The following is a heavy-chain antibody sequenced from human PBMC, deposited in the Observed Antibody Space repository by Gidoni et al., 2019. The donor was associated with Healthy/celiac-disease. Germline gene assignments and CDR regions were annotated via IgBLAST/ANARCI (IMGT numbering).Heavy chain of an antibody. Sequence: QVQLVQSGAEVKKPGASVTVSCKASGYTFTSYGISWVRQAPGQGLEWMGWISAYNGNTNYAQKRQGRVTMTTDTSTSTAYTELRSLRSDDTAVYYCARRIAAAGNLYFDLWGRGTLVTVSS. V-gene: IGHV1-18*04. J-gene: IGHJ2*01. CDR1: GYTFTSYG. CDR2: ISAYNGNT. CDR3: ARRIAAAGNLYFDL. D-gene: IGHD6-13*01.